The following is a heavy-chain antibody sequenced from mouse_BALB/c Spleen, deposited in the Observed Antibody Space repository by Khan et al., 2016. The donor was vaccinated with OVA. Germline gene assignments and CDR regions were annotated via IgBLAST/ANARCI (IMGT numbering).Heavy chain of an antibody. J-gene: IGHJ1*01. V-gene: IGHV5-12-1*01. CDR2: ISRGGNNT. CDR1: GFAFSSYD. CDR3: TRHPGYFDV. Sequence: EVELVESGGGLVKPGGSLKLSCTASGFAFSSYDMSWVRQTPEKRLEWVAYISRGGNNTNSTDNVKGRFTISRDNAKNTLYLQMRSLTSEDTARYDCTRHPGYFDVWGAGTTVTVSA.